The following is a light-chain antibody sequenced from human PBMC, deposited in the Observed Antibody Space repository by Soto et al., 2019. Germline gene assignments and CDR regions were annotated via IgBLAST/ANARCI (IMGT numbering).Light chain of an antibody. Sequence: DIQMTQVPSSLSASVGDRVTITCRASQSISNYLNWYQQKPGKAPKLLIYAASTLQSGVPSRFSGSGSGTDFTLTISSLQPEDFATYFCQQTYNTPLTFAGGTKVEF. J-gene: IGKJ4*01. CDR3: QQTYNTPLT. CDR2: AAS. CDR1: QSISNY. V-gene: IGKV1-39*01.